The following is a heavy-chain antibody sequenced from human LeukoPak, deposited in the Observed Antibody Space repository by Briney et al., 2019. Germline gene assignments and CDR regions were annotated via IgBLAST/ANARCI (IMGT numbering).Heavy chain of an antibody. J-gene: IGHJ4*02. D-gene: IGHD2-2*01. CDR2: INHSKSA. V-gene: IGHV4-34*01. Sequence: SETLSLTCSVYGVSFSGYYWSWIRQPPGKGLEWIGQINHSKSANYNPSLKSRLTISVDTPKNQFSLKMSYVTAADTAVYYCARFLPCSSKTWSPPRFDYWGQGTLVTVSS. CDR1: GVSFSGYY. CDR3: ARFLPCSSKTWSPPRFDY.